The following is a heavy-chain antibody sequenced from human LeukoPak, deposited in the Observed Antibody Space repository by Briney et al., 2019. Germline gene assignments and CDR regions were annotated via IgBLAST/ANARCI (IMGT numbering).Heavy chain of an antibody. CDR1: EFSVGSNY. CDR2: IYSAGST. V-gene: IGHV3-53*01. CDR3: ARGVIVATWGAFDI. Sequence: GGSLRLSCAASEFSVGSNYMNWVRQAPGKGLEWVSLIYSAGSTYYADSVKGRFAISRDNSKNTLYLQMNSLRAEDTAVYYCARGVIVATWGAFDIWGQGTMVTVSS. J-gene: IGHJ3*02. D-gene: IGHD5-12*01.